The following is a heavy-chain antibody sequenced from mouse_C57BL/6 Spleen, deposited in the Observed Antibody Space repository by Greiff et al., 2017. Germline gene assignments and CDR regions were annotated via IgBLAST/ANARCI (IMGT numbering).Heavy chain of an antibody. CDR3: ARPFYYYGSSYGWYFDV. CDR1: GYTFTDYN. Sequence: VQLQQSGPELVKPGASVKIPCKASGYTFTDYNMDWVKQSHGKSLEWIGDINPNNGGTIYNQKFKGKATLTVDKSSSTAYMELRSLTSEDTAVYYCARPFYYYGSSYGWYFDVWGTGTTVTVSS. D-gene: IGHD1-1*01. V-gene: IGHV1-18*01. CDR2: INPNNGGT. J-gene: IGHJ1*03.